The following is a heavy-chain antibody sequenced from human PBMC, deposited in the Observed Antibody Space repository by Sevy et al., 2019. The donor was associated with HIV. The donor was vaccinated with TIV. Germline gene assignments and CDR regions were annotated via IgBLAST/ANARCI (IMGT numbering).Heavy chain of an antibody. D-gene: IGHD3-22*01. V-gene: IGHV3-23*01. CDR3: AKEGIYYASSGYYLDY. Sequence: GGSLRLSCAASGFTFSSYAMSWVRQAPGKGLGWVSAISGSGGSTYYADSVKGRFTISRDNSKNTLYLQMNSLRAEDTAVYYCAKEGIYYASSGYYLDYWGQGTLVTVSS. CDR2: ISGSGGST. CDR1: GFTFSSYA. J-gene: IGHJ4*02.